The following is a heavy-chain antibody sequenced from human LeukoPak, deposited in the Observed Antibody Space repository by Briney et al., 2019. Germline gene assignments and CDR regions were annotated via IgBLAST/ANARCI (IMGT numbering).Heavy chain of an antibody. CDR3: AREGGSSAVGSGY. CDR2: IYYSGST. J-gene: IGHJ4*02. CDR1: GGSISSSSYY. Sequence: SETLSLTCTVSGGSISSSSYYWGWIRQPPGKGLEWIGSIYYSGSTNYNPSLKSRVTISVDTSKNQFSLKLSSVTAADTAVYYCAREGGSSAVGSGYWGQGTLVTVSS. D-gene: IGHD1-26*01. V-gene: IGHV4-39*07.